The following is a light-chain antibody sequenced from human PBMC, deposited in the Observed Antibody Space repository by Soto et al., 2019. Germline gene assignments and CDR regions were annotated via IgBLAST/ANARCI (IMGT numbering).Light chain of an antibody. CDR1: RSISNY. Sequence: DIQMTQSPSSLSASVGDAVSLTCRASRSISNYLNWYQQKPGRAPKLLISGASSLQRGVPSRFSGSGSGTTFTLTITSLQPADFAIYFCQQSYTAPYTFGPGTKVEIK. CDR2: GAS. CDR3: QQSYTAPYT. J-gene: IGKJ3*01. V-gene: IGKV1-39*01.